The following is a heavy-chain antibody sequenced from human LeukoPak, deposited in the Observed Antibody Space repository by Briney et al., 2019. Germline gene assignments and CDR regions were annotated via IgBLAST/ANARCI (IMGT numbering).Heavy chain of an antibody. Sequence: ASVKVSCKASGYTFTGYYIHWVRQAPGQGLEWMGWINPNSGGTNYAQKFQGRVTMTRDTSISTAYMELSRLRSDDTAVYYCAILPGYSSSWPDYFDYWGQGTLVTVSS. D-gene: IGHD6-13*01. CDR2: INPNSGGT. CDR1: GYTFTGYY. CDR3: AILPGYSSSWPDYFDY. V-gene: IGHV1-2*02. J-gene: IGHJ4*02.